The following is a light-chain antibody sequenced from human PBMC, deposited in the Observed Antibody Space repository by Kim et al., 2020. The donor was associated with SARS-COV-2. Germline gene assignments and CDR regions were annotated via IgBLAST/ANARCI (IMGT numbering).Light chain of an antibody. CDR1: GPRSYY. V-gene: IGLV3-19*01. CDR2: GKN. Sequence: VGLGQAVRVTCPGDGPRSYYATWDQQKPGTAPIVVIYGKNNRPSGIPGRFSGSSSGKTASLTITGTQAGDEADYYCNSRDSNDNVVFGGGTQLTVL. CDR3: NSRDSNDNVV. J-gene: IGLJ2*01.